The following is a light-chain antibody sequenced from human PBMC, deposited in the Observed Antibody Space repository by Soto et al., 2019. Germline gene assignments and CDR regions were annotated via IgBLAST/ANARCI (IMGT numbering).Light chain of an antibody. J-gene: IGKJ4*01. CDR1: QDISSW. Sequence: DIQMTQSPSSVSASVGDRVTITCRASQDISSWLAWYQQKPGNAPKRLISGASSLQSGVPSRFSGSGSGTDFTLPISSLQPEDFATYYSQQASSFPLTFGGGTTVEVK. CDR3: QQASSFPLT. V-gene: IGKV1-12*01. CDR2: GAS.